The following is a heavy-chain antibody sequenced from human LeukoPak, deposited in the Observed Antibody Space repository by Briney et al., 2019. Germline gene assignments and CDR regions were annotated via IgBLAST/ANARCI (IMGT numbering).Heavy chain of an antibody. Sequence: PGGSLRLSCAASGFTVSNHYMSWVRQAPGKGLEWVSIIYSGSSTYYADSVKDRFTISRDNSKNTAYLQMNSLRAEDTAVYYCATPGQWPVYFDYWGPGIQVTVSS. V-gene: IGHV3-66*01. CDR1: GFTVSNHY. D-gene: IGHD6-19*01. J-gene: IGHJ4*02. CDR3: ATPGQWPVYFDY. CDR2: IYSGSST.